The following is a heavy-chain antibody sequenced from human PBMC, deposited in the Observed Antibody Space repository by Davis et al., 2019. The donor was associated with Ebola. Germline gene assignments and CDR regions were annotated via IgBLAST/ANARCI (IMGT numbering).Heavy chain of an antibody. CDR2: VNSGGDIT. CDR3: AKGNFWFGP. D-gene: IGHD1-7*01. V-gene: IGHV3-23*01. J-gene: IGHJ5*02. CDR1: VPTFSNYA. Sequence: GESLKISCTVSVPTFSNYAMTWVRQAPGKGLEWVSSVNSGGDITHYADSVTGRFTISRDNSKNILYLQMTSLRAEDTAVFYCAKGNFWFGPWGQGTLVTVSS.